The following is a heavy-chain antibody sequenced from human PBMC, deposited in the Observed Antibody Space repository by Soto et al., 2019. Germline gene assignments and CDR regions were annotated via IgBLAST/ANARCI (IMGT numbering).Heavy chain of an antibody. J-gene: IGHJ6*02. V-gene: IGHV3-33*01. CDR1: VFTFSSYG. CDR3: ARALECMEV. CDR2: IWYDGSNK. Sequence: GGSLRLACASPVFTFSSYGMHWVGHSPGKGLEWVAVIWYDGSNKYYADSVKGRFTISRDNSKNTLYLQMNSLRAEDTAVYYCARALECMEVWGQGTTVTVSS.